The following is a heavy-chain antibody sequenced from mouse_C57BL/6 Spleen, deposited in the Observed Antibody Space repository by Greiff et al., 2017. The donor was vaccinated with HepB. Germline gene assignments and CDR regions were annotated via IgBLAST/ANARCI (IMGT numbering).Heavy chain of an antibody. J-gene: IGHJ4*01. D-gene: IGHD1-1*01. V-gene: IGHV3-6*01. Sequence: VQLQQSGPGLVKPSQSLSLTCSVPGYSITSGYYWNWIRQFPGNKLEWMGYISYDGSNNYNPSLKNRISITRDTSKNQFFLKLNSVTTEDTATYYCARAISNYYGISYSYYYAMDYWGQGTSVTVSS. CDR3: ARAISNYYGISYSYYYAMDY. CDR2: ISYDGSN. CDR1: GYSITSGYY.